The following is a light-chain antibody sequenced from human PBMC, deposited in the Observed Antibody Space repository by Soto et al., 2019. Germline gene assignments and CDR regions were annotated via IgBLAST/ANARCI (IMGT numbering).Light chain of an antibody. Sequence: QSVLTQPASVSGSPGQSITISCTGTSSDVGDYKYVSWYQQHPGKAPKLIIYEVSNRPSGISNRFSGSKSGNTASLTISGLQAEDEADYYCNSCTDTTSLIFGGGTQLTVL. CDR3: NSCTDTTSLI. CDR2: EVS. V-gene: IGLV2-14*01. CDR1: SSDVGDYKY. J-gene: IGLJ2*01.